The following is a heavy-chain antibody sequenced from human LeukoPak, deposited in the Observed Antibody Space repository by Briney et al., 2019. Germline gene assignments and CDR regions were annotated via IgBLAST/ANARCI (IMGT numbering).Heavy chain of an antibody. CDR1: GGSISSSNW. D-gene: IGHD1-14*01. Sequence: SGTLSLTCAVSGGSISSSNWWSWVRQPPGKGLEWIGEIYHSGSTNYNPSLKSRVTISVDKSKNQFSLKLSSVTAADTAMYYCARAVGINWYYFDYWGQGTLVTVSS. CDR3: ARAVGINWYYFDY. V-gene: IGHV4-4*02. J-gene: IGHJ4*02. CDR2: IYHSGST.